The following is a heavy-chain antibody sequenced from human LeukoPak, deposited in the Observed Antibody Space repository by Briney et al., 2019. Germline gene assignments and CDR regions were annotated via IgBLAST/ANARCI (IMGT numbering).Heavy chain of an antibody. Sequence: GGSLRLSCAASGFTFSSYSMNWVRQAPGKGLEWVSSISSSSSYIYYANSVKGRFTISRDNAKNSLYLQMNSLRAEDTAVYYCARGDAGLPENFDYWGQGTLVTVSS. D-gene: IGHD3-16*01. V-gene: IGHV3-21*01. CDR3: ARGDAGLPENFDY. J-gene: IGHJ4*02. CDR1: GFTFSSYS. CDR2: ISSSSSYI.